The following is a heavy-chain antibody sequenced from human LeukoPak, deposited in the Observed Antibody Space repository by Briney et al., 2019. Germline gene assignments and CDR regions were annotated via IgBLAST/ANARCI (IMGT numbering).Heavy chain of an antibody. Sequence: GGSLRLSCAASGFTFSDSAVSWVRQAPGEGLEWVSSISDTGGRTYYADSVKGRLTITRDNSKNTVNLQMNSLRAGDTARYYCAKGGQDFDFWRFDLWGQGILVTVSS. D-gene: IGHD3-3*01. CDR3: AKGGQDFDFWRFDL. CDR1: GFTFSDSA. V-gene: IGHV3-23*01. J-gene: IGHJ5*02. CDR2: ISDTGGRT.